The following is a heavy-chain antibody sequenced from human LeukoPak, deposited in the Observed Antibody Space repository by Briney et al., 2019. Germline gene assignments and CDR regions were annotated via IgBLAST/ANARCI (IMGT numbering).Heavy chain of an antibody. D-gene: IGHD5-24*01. CDR1: GGTFSSYA. CDR2: IIPIFGTA. CDR3: ARFPEMATIRDWFDP. V-gene: IGHV1-69*01. Sequence: SVWVSCKASGGTFSSYAISWVRQAPGQGLEWMGGIIPIFGTANYAQNFQGRVTITADESTSTAYMEPSSRRSEDTAVYYCARFPEMATIRDWFDPWGQGTLVTVSS. J-gene: IGHJ5*02.